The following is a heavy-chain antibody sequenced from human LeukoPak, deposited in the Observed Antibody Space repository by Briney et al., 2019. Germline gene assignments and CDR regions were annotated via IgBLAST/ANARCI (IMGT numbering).Heavy chain of an antibody. CDR3: AELGITMIGGV. V-gene: IGHV3-21*01. CDR1: GFTFSSYS. J-gene: IGHJ6*04. Sequence: GGSLRHSCAASGFTFSSYSMNWVRQAPGKGLEWVSSISSSSSYIYYADSVKGRFTISRDNAKNSLYLQMNSLRAEDTAVYYCAELGITMIGGVWGKGTTVTISS. D-gene: IGHD3-10*02. CDR2: ISSSSSYI.